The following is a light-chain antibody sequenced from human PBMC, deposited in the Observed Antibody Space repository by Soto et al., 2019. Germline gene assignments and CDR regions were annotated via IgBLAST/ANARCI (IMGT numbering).Light chain of an antibody. CDR1: ESVRSSY. V-gene: IGKV3-20*01. CDR2: DAS. Sequence: IVLTKTLGTRSLSPRERATLSCRASESVRSSYLAWYQQKAGQAPRLLLYDASSRATGIPDRFSGSGSGTDFTLTISRLEPEDFAVYSCQQYGTSRTFGQGTRLEI. CDR3: QQYGTSRT. J-gene: IGKJ5*01.